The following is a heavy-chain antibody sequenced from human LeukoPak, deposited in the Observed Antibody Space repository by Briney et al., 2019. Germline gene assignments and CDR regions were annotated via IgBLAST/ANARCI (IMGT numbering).Heavy chain of an antibody. D-gene: IGHD3-10*01. CDR2: IDPSDSYT. CDR1: GYSFTSYW. Sequence: GESLKISCKGSGYSFTSYWITWVRQMPGKGLEWMGTIDPSDSYTNYSPSLQGHVIISADKSISTAYLQWSSLKASDTAMYYCARVKDRTGEFSGPQDIWGQGTMVTVSS. CDR3: ARVKDRTGEFSGPQDI. V-gene: IGHV5-10-1*01. J-gene: IGHJ3*02.